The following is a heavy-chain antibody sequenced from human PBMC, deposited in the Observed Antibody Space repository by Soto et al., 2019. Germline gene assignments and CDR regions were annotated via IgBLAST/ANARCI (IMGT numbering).Heavy chain of an antibody. J-gene: IGHJ3*02. CDR1: GGSISSSSYY. CDR3: ARQAPQWELNAFDI. D-gene: IGHD1-26*01. CDR2: IYYSGST. Sequence: SETLSLTCTVSGGSISSSSYYWGWIRQPPGKGLEWIGSIYYSGSTYYNPSLKSRVTISVDTSKNQFSLKLSSVTAADTAVYYCARQAPQWELNAFDIWGQGTMVTVSS. V-gene: IGHV4-39*01.